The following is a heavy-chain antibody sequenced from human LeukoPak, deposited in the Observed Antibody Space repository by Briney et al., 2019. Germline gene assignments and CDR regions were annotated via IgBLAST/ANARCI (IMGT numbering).Heavy chain of an antibody. CDR1: GYTFTGYY. J-gene: IGHJ4*02. CDR3: ARRGYCSSTSCYDY. D-gene: IGHD2-2*01. CDR2: INPNSGGT. Sequence: ASVKVSCKPSGYTFTGYYMHWVRQAPGQGLEWMGWINPNSGGTNYAQKFRGRVTMTRDTSISTAYMELSRLRSDDTAVYYCARRGYCSSTSCYDYWGQGTLVTVSS. V-gene: IGHV1-2*02.